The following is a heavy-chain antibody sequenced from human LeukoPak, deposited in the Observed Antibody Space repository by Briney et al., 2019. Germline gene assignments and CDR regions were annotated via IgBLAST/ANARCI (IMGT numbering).Heavy chain of an antibody. V-gene: IGHV1-18*01. J-gene: IGHJ4*02. D-gene: IGHD2-2*02. Sequence: ASVKVSCKASGGTFRSYAISWVRQAPGQGLEWMGWISAYNGNTNYAQKLQGRVTMTTDTSTSTAYMELGSLRSEDTAVYYCARGLTRNNYCSSTSCNIPGGYWGQGTLVTVSS. CDR3: ARGLTRNNYCSSTSCNIPGGY. CDR1: GGTFRSYA. CDR2: ISAYNGNT.